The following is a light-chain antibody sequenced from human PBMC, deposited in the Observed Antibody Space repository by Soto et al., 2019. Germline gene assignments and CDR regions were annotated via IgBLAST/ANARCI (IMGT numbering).Light chain of an antibody. J-gene: IGKJ5*01. CDR1: QSVSSNY. CDR2: GAS. Sequence: EIVLTQSPVTLSLSPGERATLSCRASQSVSSNYFAWYQQKPGQAPRLLIYGASNRATGIPDRFSGSGSGLAFTLTISRLEPEDFAVYFCQQFDTSPPSVTFGQGTRLEIK. V-gene: IGKV3-20*01. CDR3: QQFDTSPPSVT.